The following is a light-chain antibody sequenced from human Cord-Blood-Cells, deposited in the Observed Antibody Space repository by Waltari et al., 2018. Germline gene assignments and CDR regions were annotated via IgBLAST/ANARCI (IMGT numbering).Light chain of an antibody. Sequence: DIQMTQSPSSLSVSEGDTVSITCRASQSTSSYLNWYQQKPGKAPKLLIYAASSLQSGVPSRFSGSGSGTDFTLTISSLQPEDFATYYCQQCYSTLRTFGQGTKVEIK. CDR2: AAS. CDR1: QSTSSY. CDR3: QQCYSTLRT. J-gene: IGKJ1*01. V-gene: IGKV1-39*01.